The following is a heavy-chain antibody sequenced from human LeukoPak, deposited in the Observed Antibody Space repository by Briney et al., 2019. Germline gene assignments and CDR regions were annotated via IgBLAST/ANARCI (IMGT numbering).Heavy chain of an antibody. CDR2: FDPEDGET. Sequence: GASVKVSCKVSGYTLTELSMHWVRQAPGKGLEGMGGFDPEDGETIYAQKFQGRVTMTEDTSTDTAYMELSSLRSEDTAVYYCATVSSNPTGYHYMDVWGKGTTVTVSS. CDR3: ATVSSNPTGYHYMDV. V-gene: IGHV1-24*01. CDR1: GYTLTELS. D-gene: IGHD4-11*01. J-gene: IGHJ6*03.